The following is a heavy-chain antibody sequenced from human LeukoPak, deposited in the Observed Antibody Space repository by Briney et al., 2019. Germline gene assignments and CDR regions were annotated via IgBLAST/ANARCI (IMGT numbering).Heavy chain of an antibody. CDR3: ARGERHYDSSGPTFDI. CDR2: ISGSGGST. Sequence: GGSLRLSCAASGFTFSSYAMSWVRQAPGKGLEWVSAISGSGGSTYYADSVKGRFTISRDNSKNTLYLQMNSLRAEDTAVYYCARGERHYDSSGPTFDIWGQGTMVTVSS. D-gene: IGHD3-22*01. J-gene: IGHJ3*02. V-gene: IGHV3-23*01. CDR1: GFTFSSYA.